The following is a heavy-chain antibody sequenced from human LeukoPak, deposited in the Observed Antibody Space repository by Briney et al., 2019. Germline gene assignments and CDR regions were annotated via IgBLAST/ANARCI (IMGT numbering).Heavy chain of an antibody. CDR3: ARGGTTVTEDFDY. Sequence: SETLSLTCTVSGGSISSGDYSWTWIRQHPGKGLEWIGYIYYSGSTHYNPSLNSRLTISVDTSANQFSLKLTSVTAADTAVYYCARGGTTVTEDFDYWGQGTLVTVSS. CDR2: IYYSGST. D-gene: IGHD4-17*01. J-gene: IGHJ4*02. V-gene: IGHV4-31*03. CDR1: GGSISSGDYS.